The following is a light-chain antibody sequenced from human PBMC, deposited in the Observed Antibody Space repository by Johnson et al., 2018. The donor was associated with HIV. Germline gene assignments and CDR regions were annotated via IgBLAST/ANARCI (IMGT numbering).Light chain of an antibody. V-gene: IGLV1-51*01. J-gene: IGLJ1*01. Sequence: QSVLTQPPSVSAAPGQKVTISCSGSSSNIGNNYVSWYQHLPGRAPKLLIYDNNKRPSGIPDRFSGSKSGTSATLGITGLQPGDEADYYCGIWDSRVSVGVFGTGTKVTVL. CDR3: GIWDSRVSVGV. CDR1: SSNIGNNY. CDR2: DNN.